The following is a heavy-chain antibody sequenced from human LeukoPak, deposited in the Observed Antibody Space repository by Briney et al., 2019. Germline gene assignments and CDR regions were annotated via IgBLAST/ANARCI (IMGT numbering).Heavy chain of an antibody. J-gene: IGHJ4*02. CDR1: GFTFSSYS. Sequence: GGSLRLSCAASGFTFSSYSMNWVRQAPGKGLEWVSYISSSSSTIYYADSVKGRFTISRDNAKNSLYLQMNSLRDEDTAVYYCARGEVSGYSSGWYPFDYWGQGTLVTVSS. D-gene: IGHD6-19*01. CDR3: ARGEVSGYSSGWYPFDY. CDR2: ISSSSSTI. V-gene: IGHV3-48*02.